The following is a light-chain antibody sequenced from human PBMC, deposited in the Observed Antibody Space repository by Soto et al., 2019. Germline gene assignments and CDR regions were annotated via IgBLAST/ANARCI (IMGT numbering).Light chain of an antibody. CDR2: AAS. J-gene: IGKJ4*01. Sequence: DIQLTQSPSFLSASVGDRVTITCRASQGISSYLAWYQQKPGKAPKLLIYAASTLQSGVPSRFSGSGSGTEFTLPISSLQPGDFAPSFCQQPNSYVSIFGGGTQVEMK. V-gene: IGKV1-9*01. CDR3: QQPNSYVSI. CDR1: QGISSY.